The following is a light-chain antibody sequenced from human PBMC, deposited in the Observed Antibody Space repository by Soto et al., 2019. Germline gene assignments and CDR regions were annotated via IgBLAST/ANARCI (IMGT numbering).Light chain of an antibody. CDR1: QSITDW. V-gene: IGKV1-5*03. CDR2: KAS. J-gene: IGKJ1*01. Sequence: DIQMTQSPSTLSASVGDRVTITCRASQSITDWLAWYQQKPGKAPKFLIYKASNLEGGVPSRFSSSGSGTEFTLTNSSVQPDDFATYYCQYWDNYSWTFGQGTKVEIK. CDR3: QYWDNYSWT.